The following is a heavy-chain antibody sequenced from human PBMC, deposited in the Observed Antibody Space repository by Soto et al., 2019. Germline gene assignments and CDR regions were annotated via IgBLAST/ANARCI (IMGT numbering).Heavy chain of an antibody. J-gene: IGHJ5*02. CDR1: GFTFSSYW. V-gene: IGHV3-74*01. CDR3: VRDRPHNWFDP. CDR2: VDTDGTTT. Sequence: EVQVVESGGGLVQPGGSLRLSCAASGFTFSSYWMHWVRQVPGKGLVWVSRVDTDGTTTNYADSVKGRFTTSRDNAKNTVYLQMNDLRAEDTAVYYCVRDRPHNWFDPWGPGTLVTVFS.